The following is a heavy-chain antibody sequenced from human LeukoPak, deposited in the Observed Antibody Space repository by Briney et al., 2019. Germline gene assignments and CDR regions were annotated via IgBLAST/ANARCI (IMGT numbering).Heavy chain of an antibody. D-gene: IGHD3-22*01. CDR1: GFTFSSYA. Sequence: GGSLRLSCSASGFTFSSYAMRWVRQAPGKGLEYVSAISSNGGSTYYADSVKGRITISRDNSKNTLYLQMSSLRAEDTAVYYCVKDRYYYDSSGYLDVWGQGTTVTVSS. J-gene: IGHJ6*02. CDR3: VKDRYYYDSSGYLDV. CDR2: ISSNGGST. V-gene: IGHV3-64D*06.